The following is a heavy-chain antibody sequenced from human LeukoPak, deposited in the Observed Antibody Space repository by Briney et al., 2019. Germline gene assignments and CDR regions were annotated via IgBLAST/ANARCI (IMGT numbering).Heavy chain of an antibody. V-gene: IGHV3-30*18. CDR1: GFTFSSYG. J-gene: IGHJ4*02. Sequence: PGGSLRLSCAASGFTFSSYGRHWVRQAPGKGLEWVAVISYDGSNKYYADSVKGRFTISRDNSKNTLYLQMNSLRAEDTAVYYCAEDRLGSGSPYYFDYWGQGTLVTVSS. CDR3: AEDRLGSGSPYYFDY. CDR2: ISYDGSNK. D-gene: IGHD3-10*01.